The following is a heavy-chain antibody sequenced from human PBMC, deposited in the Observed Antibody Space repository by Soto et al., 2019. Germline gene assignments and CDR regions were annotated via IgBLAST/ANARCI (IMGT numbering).Heavy chain of an antibody. CDR3: ARVPTSYKDSIGYPPFHP. D-gene: IGHD3-22*01. J-gene: IGHJ5*02. CDR1: GASIITDGYY. Sequence: QVQLQESGPGLVEPSQTLSLICTVSGASIITDGYYWTWIRQHPGKGLEWLGYIHYSGGATYSPSYNPSLHSRIAISVDISKSLFSLKLTSVTAADTAVYYCARVPTSYKDSIGYPPFHPWGQGTLVTVSS. CDR2: IHYSGGATYSP. V-gene: IGHV4-31*03.